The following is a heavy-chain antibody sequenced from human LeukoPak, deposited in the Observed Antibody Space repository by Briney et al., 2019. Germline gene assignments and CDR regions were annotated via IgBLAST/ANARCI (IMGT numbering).Heavy chain of an antibody. J-gene: IGHJ4*02. CDR3: ARGRYVWGSYRAYFDY. CDR2: INHSGST. D-gene: IGHD3-16*02. V-gene: IGHV4-34*01. Sequence: SETLSLTCAVYGGPFSGYYWSWIRQPPGKGLEWIGEINHSGSTNYNPSLKSRVTISVDTSKNQFSLKLSSVTAADTAVYYCARGRYVWGSYRAYFDYWGQGTLVTVSS. CDR1: GGPFSGYY.